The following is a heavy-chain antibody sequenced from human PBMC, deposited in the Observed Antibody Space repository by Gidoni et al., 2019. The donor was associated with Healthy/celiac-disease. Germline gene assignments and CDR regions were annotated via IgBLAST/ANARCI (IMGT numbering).Heavy chain of an antibody. CDR1: GGSISSSSYY. D-gene: IGHD3-10*01. Sequence: QLQLQESGPGLVKPSETLSLTCTVSGGSISSSSYYWGWIRQPPGKGLEWIGSIYYSGSTYYNPSLKSRVTISVDTSKNQFSLKLSSVTAADTAVYYCARDISGKGYYGSGPDWFDPWGQGTLVTVSS. J-gene: IGHJ5*02. CDR3: ARDISGKGYYGSGPDWFDP. V-gene: IGHV4-39*07. CDR2: IYYSGST.